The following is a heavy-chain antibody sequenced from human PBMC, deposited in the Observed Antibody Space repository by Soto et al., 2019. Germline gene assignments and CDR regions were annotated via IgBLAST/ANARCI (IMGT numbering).Heavy chain of an antibody. Sequence: QVQLVESGGGVVQPGRSLRLSCAASGFTFSSYAMHWVRQAPGKGLEWVAVISYDGSNKYYADSVKGRLTISRDNSKNTLYLQMNSLRAEDTAVYYCAREGREMATIKAFDYWGQGTLVTVSS. CDR3: AREGREMATIKAFDY. CDR1: GFTFSSYA. J-gene: IGHJ4*02. CDR2: ISYDGSNK. V-gene: IGHV3-30-3*01. D-gene: IGHD5-12*01.